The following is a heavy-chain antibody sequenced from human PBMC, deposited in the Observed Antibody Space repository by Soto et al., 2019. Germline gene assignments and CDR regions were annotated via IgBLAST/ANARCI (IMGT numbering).Heavy chain of an antibody. Sequence: QVQLVQSGAEVEKPGASIKVSCKASGYTFTSYYLHWVRQAPGQGLEWMGIINPSGGGTSYAQKFQSRVTMTIDSSTSTVYMELSSLISDDTAVYYCTRDRGTSMITKLFDYWGQGTLVTVSS. J-gene: IGHJ4*02. V-gene: IGHV1-46*03. CDR2: INPSGGGT. D-gene: IGHD3-16*01. CDR1: GYTFTSYY. CDR3: TRDRGTSMITKLFDY.